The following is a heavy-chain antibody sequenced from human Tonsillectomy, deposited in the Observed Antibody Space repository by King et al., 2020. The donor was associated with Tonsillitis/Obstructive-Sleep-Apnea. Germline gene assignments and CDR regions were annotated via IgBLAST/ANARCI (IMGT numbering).Heavy chain of an antibody. CDR3: ASRGLGYCSSPSCHLYYYYYCMDV. CDR1: GGTFSNYG. V-gene: IGHV1-69*09. Sequence: QLVQSGAEVKKPGSSVKVSCKASGGTFSNYGISWVRLAPGQGLEWMGRIIPSLDIANYAQKFQGRVTITADKATSTVYMELSSLRSEDTAVYYCASRGLGYCSSPSCHLYYYYYCMDVWGKGTTVTVSS. CDR2: IIPSLDIA. D-gene: IGHD2-2*01. J-gene: IGHJ6*03.